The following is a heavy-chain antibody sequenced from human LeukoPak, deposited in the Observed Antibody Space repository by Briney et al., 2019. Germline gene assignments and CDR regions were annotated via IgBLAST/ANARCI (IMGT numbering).Heavy chain of an antibody. Sequence: SETLSLTCTVSGYSISSGYYWSWTRQPPGKGLEWIGYIYHSGSTNYKPSLKSRVTISVDTSKNQFSLKLSSVTAADTAVYYCARHDGYDPRVKTYNWLDPWGQGTLVTVSS. CDR1: GYSISSGYY. CDR3: ARHDGYDPRVKTYNWLDP. D-gene: IGHD5-12*01. J-gene: IGHJ5*02. CDR2: IYHSGST. V-gene: IGHV4-38-2*02.